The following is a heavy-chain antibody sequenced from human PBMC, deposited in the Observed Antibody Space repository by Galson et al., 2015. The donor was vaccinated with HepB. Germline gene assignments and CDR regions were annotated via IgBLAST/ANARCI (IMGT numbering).Heavy chain of an antibody. CDR1: GFTFSNSA. CDR2: IVVGSGNT. V-gene: IGHV1-58*01. J-gene: IGHJ4*02. Sequence: SVKVSCKASGFTFSNSAVQWVRQARGQRLEWIGWIVVGSGNTNYAQKFQERVIITRDMSTSTAYMEMSSLRSEDTAVYYCVADDTAAAEWGQVTLVTVSS. D-gene: IGHD6-13*01. CDR3: VADDTAAAE.